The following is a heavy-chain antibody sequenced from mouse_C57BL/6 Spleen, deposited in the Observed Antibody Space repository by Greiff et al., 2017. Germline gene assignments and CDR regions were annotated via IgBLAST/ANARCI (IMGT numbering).Heavy chain of an antibody. V-gene: IGHV14-4*01. CDR2: IDPENGDT. CDR1: GFTINDYY. J-gene: IGHJ4*01. CDR3: TTWAYYSGYSYAMDY. Sequence: VQLQQSGAELVRPGASVKLSCTASGFTINDYYMHWVKQRPEQGLEWIGGIDPENGDTEYASKFQGKATITADTSSNTAYLRLSSLTSEDTAVFYCTTWAYYSGYSYAMDYWGQGTTVTVSS. D-gene: IGHD2-12*01.